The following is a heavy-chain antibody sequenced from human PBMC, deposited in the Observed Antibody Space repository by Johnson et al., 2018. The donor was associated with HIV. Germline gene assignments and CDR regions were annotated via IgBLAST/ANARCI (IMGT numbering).Heavy chain of an antibody. Sequence: QMQLVESGGGVVQPGRSLRLSCAVSGFTFSSFGMHWVRQAPGKGLEWMAVISSAGTDKYYADSVQGRFTISRDNSKNTLFLQMNSLRVEDTAVYYCAIDYYDLPWGYDAFDIWDQWTMVTVSS. CDR3: AIDYYDLPWGYDAFDI. CDR1: GFTFSSFG. J-gene: IGHJ3*02. CDR2: ISSAGTDK. D-gene: IGHD3-22*01. V-gene: IGHV3-30*03.